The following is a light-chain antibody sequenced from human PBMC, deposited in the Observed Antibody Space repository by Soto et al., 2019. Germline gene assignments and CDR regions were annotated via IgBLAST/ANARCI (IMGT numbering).Light chain of an antibody. V-gene: IGKV3-11*01. J-gene: IGKJ1*01. CDR3: QQRYSTPPT. CDR1: QSVSSY. CDR2: DAS. Sequence: EIQMTRSPASLSVSPGDRATLSCRASQSVSSYLAWYQQKPGQAPRLLIYDASTWATGVPARFSGSGSGTDFTLTITSLEPEDFATYYCQQRYSTPPTFGQGTKVDI.